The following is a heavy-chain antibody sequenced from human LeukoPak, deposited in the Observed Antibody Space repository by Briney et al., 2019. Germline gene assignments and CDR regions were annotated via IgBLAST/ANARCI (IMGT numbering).Heavy chain of an antibody. D-gene: IGHD4-17*01. Sequence: ASVKASCKASGGTFSSYAISWVRQAPGQGLEWMGRIIPIFGTANYAQKFQGRVTITTDESTSTAYMELSSLRSEDTAVYYCAVRDYGDYAPDYWGQGTLVTVSS. CDR3: AVRDYGDYAPDY. J-gene: IGHJ4*02. V-gene: IGHV1-69*05. CDR2: IIPIFGTA. CDR1: GGTFSSYA.